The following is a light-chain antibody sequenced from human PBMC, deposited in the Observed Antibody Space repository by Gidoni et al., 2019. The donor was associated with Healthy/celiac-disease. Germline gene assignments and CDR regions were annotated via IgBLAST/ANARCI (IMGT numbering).Light chain of an antibody. CDR3: QQYNNWPLT. Sequence: EIVMTQSPAILSGSPGESAHLSCRASQSVSSNLAWYQQKPGPAPRLLISGASTRATGIPARFSGSGSGTAFTLTIISLQSEDFAVYYCQQYNNWPLTFGGGTKVEIK. V-gene: IGKV3-15*01. J-gene: IGKJ4*01. CDR1: QSVSSN. CDR2: GAS.